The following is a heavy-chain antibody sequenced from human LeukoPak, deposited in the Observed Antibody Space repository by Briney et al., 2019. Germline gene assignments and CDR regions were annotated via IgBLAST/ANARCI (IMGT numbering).Heavy chain of an antibody. CDR3: AKAPGYCSSTSCSDYYYYYMDV. D-gene: IGHD2-2*01. Sequence: HPGRSLRLSCAASGFTFSSYWMHWVRQAPGKGLVWVSRIRTDGTITTYADSVKGRFSISRDNSKNTLYLQMNSLRAEDTAVYYCAKAPGYCSSTSCSDYYYYYMDVWGKGTTVTVSS. J-gene: IGHJ6*03. CDR1: GFTFSSYW. V-gene: IGHV3-74*01. CDR2: IRTDGTIT.